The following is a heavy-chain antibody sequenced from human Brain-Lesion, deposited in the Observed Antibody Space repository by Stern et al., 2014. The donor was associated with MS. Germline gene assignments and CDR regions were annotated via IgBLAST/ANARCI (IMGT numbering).Heavy chain of an antibody. Sequence: EVQLVQSGGDLVQPGGSLRLSCTASGFTFSTYWMHWVRQAPGKGLVWVSRINGDGSRTSYADSVKGRFTISRDNAKNTLYVQMNSLRVEDTAVYYCAREHVDTWDWFDPWGQGTLVTVSS. D-gene: IGHD5-18*01. CDR1: GFTFSTYW. CDR2: INGDGSRT. V-gene: IGHV3-74*01. J-gene: IGHJ5*02. CDR3: AREHVDTWDWFDP.